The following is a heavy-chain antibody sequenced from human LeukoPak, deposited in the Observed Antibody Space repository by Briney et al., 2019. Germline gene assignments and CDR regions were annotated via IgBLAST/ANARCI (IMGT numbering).Heavy chain of an antibody. Sequence: PSETLSLTCAVSGGSISRSSYYWAWIRQPPGKGLEWVGTIYYGGSIYGDPSLKGRITISLDTSKNQFSLKLNSVTAADTAVYYCARNLIPEQLVLNFWGQGILVTVSS. CDR3: ARNLIPEQLVLNF. J-gene: IGHJ4*02. CDR2: IYYGGSI. CDR1: GGSISRSSYY. D-gene: IGHD6-13*01. V-gene: IGHV4-39*07.